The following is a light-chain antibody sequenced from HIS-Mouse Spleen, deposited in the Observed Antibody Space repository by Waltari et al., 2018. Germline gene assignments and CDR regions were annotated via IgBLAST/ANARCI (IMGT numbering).Light chain of an antibody. V-gene: IGLV2-23*03. CDR1: RSDVGRYNI. CDR3: CSYAGSSTFEV. J-gene: IGLJ2*01. CDR2: EGS. Sequence: QSALTQPASVSGSPGQSITISCTATRSDVGRYNIVSWYQQHPGKAPKLLIYEGSKRPSGVSNRFSGSKSGNTASLTISGLQAEDEADYYCCSYAGSSTFEVFGGGTKLTVL.